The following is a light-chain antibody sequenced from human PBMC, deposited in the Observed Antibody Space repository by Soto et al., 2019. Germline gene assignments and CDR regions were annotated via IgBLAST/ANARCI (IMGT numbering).Light chain of an antibody. V-gene: IGLV3-21*04. CDR3: QVWDIMTDNDV. CDR2: YDS. CDR1: NIGNKR. J-gene: IGLJ1*01. Sequence: SYELTQPPSVSVAPKKTATITCGGNNIGNKRVHWYRQKPGQAPVLLISYDSDRPSGIPERFSGSNSENTATLTISRVEAGDEADYYCQVWDIMTDNDVFGSGTKLTVL.